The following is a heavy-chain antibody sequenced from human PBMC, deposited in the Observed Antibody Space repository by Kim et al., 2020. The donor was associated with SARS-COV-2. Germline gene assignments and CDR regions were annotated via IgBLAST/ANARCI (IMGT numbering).Heavy chain of an antibody. CDR2: ISSSSSYI. J-gene: IGHJ4*02. V-gene: IGHV3-21*01. CDR1: GFTFSSYS. CDR3: ARGAFGVVIWGSDY. D-gene: IGHD3-3*01. Sequence: GGSLRLSCAASGFTFSSYSMNWVRQAPGKGLEWVSSISSSSSYIYYSDSVKGRFTISRDNAKNSLYLQMNSLRAEDTAVYYCARGAFGVVIWGSDYWGQGTLVTVSS.